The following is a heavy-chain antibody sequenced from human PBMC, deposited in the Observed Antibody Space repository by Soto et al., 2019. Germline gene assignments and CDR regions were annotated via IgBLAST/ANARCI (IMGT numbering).Heavy chain of an antibody. Sequence: GGSVRLSCAASGFTFSSYAMHWVRQAPGKGLEWVAVISYDGSNKYYADSVKGRFTISRDNSKNTLYLQMNSLRAEDTAVYYCARGTVDDYSIFGTIDYWGQGTLVTVSS. J-gene: IGHJ4*02. CDR3: ARGTVDDYSIFGTIDY. D-gene: IGHD4-4*01. CDR2: ISYDGSNK. V-gene: IGHV3-30-3*01. CDR1: GFTFSSYA.